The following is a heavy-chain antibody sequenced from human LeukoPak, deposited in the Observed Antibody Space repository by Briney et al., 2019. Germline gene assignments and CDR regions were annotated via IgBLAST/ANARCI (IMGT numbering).Heavy chain of an antibody. V-gene: IGHV1-69*13. J-gene: IGHJ4*02. Sequence: SVKVSCKASGYTFTSYGISWVRQAPGQGLGWMGGIIPIFGTANYAQKFQGRVTITADESTSTAYMELSSLRSEDTAVYYCAREGRLLEWLLFDYWGQGTLVTVSS. CDR3: AREGRLLEWLLFDY. CDR2: IIPIFGTA. CDR1: GYTFTSYG. D-gene: IGHD3-3*01.